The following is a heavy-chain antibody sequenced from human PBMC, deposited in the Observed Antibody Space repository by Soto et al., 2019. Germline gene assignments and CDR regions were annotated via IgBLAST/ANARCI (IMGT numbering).Heavy chain of an antibody. CDR2: IYHSGST. CDR3: AGGYGALFDY. Sequence: SETLSLTCAVSGGSISSGGYSWSWIRQPPGKGLEWIGYIYHSGSTYYNPSLKSRVTISVDRSKNQFSLKLSSVTAADTAVYYCAGGYGALFDYWGQGTLVTVSS. V-gene: IGHV4-30-2*01. J-gene: IGHJ4*02. D-gene: IGHD5-12*01. CDR1: GGSISSGGYS.